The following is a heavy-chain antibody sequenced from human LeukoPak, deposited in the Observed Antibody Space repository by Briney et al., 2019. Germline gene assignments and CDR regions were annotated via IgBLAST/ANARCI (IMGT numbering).Heavy chain of an antibody. CDR2: IYYSGST. Sequence: SETLSLTCTVSGGSISSYYWSWIRQPPGKGLEGIGYIYYSGSTNNNPSLKSRVTISVDTSKNQFSLKLSSVTAADTAVYYCARGVGTYSSGYYYYDYFDYWGQGTLVTVSS. CDR3: ARGVGTYSSGYYYYDYFDY. J-gene: IGHJ4*02. V-gene: IGHV4-59*01. D-gene: IGHD3-22*01. CDR1: GGSISSYY.